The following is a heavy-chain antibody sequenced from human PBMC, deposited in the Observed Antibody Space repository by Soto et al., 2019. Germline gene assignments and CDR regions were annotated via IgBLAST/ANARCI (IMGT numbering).Heavy chain of an antibody. CDR2: IRSKANNYAT. CDR3: TRRGAVAGVHLDY. D-gene: IGHD6-19*01. J-gene: IGHJ4*02. V-gene: IGHV3-73*02. CDR1: GFTFSDSA. Sequence: EVQLVESGGGLVQPGGSLKLSCAASGFTFSDSAMHWVRQASGQGLEWVGRIRSKANNYATAYAASVKGRFTISRDDSKNTAYLQMNSLKTEDTAVYYCTRRGAVAGVHLDYWGQGTLVTVSS.